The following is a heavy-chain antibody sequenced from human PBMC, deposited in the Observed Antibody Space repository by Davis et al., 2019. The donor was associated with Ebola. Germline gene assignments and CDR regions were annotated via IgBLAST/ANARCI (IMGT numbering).Heavy chain of an antibody. Sequence: SETLSLTCTVSGGSISSYYWSWIRQPPGKGLEWIGYIYYSGSTKYNPSLKSRVTISVDTSKNQFSLKLSSVTAADTAVYYCARHGYDFWSGYYTGRWFDPWGQGTLVTVSS. CDR3: ARHGYDFWSGYYTGRWFDP. D-gene: IGHD3-3*01. CDR2: IYYSGST. CDR1: GGSISSYY. V-gene: IGHV4-59*08. J-gene: IGHJ5*02.